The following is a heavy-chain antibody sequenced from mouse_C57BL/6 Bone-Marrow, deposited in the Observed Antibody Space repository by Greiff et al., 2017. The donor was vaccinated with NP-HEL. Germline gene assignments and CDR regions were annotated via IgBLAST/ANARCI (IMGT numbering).Heavy chain of an antibody. CDR2: IHPGDGDT. J-gene: IGHJ2*01. CDR1: GYAFSSSW. CDR3: ARKRTLYFDY. V-gene: IGHV1-82*01. Sequence: QVQLQQSGPELVKPGASVKISCKASGYAFSSSWMNWVKQRPGKGLEWIGRIHPGDGDTNYNGKFKGKATLTADKSSSTAYMQLSSLTSEDSAVYFCARKRTLYFDYWGQGTTLTVSS.